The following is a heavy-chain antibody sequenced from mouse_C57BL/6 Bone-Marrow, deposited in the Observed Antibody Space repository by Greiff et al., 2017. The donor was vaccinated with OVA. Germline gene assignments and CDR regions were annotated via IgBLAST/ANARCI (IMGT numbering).Heavy chain of an antibody. CDR3: ARKSLNAMDY. D-gene: IGHD6-2*01. Sequence: EVKVEESGPGLVKPSQSLSLTCSVTGYSITSGYYWNWIRQFPGNKLEWMGYISYDGSNNYNPSLKNRISITRDTSKNQFFLKLNSVTTEDTATYYCARKSLNAMDYWGQGTSVTVSS. CDR2: ISYDGSN. V-gene: IGHV3-6*01. CDR1: GYSITSGYY. J-gene: IGHJ4*01.